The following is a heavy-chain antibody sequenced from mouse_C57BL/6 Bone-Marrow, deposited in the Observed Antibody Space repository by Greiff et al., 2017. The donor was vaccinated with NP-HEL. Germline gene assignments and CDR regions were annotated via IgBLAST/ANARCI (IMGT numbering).Heavy chain of an antibody. V-gene: IGHV5-16*01. Sequence: EVKLVESEGGLVQPGRSMKLSCTASGFTFSDYYMAWVRQVPEKGLEWVANINYDGSSTYYLDSLKSRFIISRDNAKNILYLQMSSLKSEDTATYYCARGDYYGSSYGYFDVWGTGTTVTVSS. D-gene: IGHD1-1*01. CDR1: GFTFSDYY. CDR3: ARGDYYGSSYGYFDV. J-gene: IGHJ1*03. CDR2: INYDGSST.